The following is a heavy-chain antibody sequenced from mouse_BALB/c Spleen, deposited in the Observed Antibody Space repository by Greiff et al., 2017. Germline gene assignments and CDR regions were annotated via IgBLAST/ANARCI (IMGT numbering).Heavy chain of an antibody. CDR2: IRNKANGYTT. V-gene: IGHV7-3*02. J-gene: IGHJ2*01. CDR1: GFTFTDYY. D-gene: IGHD4-1*01. Sequence: EVKVVESGGGLVQPGGSLRLSCATSGFTFTDYYMSWVRQPPGKALEWLGFIRNKANGYTTEYSASVKGRFTISRDNSQSILYLQMNTLRAEDSATYYCARDSNWEEGYYFDYWGQGTTLTVSS. CDR3: ARDSNWEEGYYFDY.